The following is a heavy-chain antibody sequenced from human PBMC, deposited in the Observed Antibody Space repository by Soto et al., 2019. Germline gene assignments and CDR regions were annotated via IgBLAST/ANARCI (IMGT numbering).Heavy chain of an antibody. V-gene: IGHV6-1*01. CDR1: GDSVSSNSAA. D-gene: IGHD1-26*01. J-gene: IGHJ6*02. Sequence: QVQLQQSGPGLVKPSQTLSLTCAISGDSVSSNSAAWRWIRQSPSRGLEWLGRTFYRSKWYNGYAVSVQETMTINPDTSMNQFALHLNSGTPEDKAVYYGAKEGGNHYSYYAMDVWGQGTTVTVSS. CDR3: AKEGGNHYSYYAMDV. CDR2: TFYRSKWYN.